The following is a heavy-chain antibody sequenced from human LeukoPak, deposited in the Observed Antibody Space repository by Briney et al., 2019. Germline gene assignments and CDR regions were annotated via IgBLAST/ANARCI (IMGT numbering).Heavy chain of an antibody. D-gene: IGHD6-13*01. CDR3: ATGEAAAGGWHYYYYYYMDV. CDR2: INPSGGST. J-gene: IGHJ6*03. Sequence: GASVKVSCKASGYTFTSYYMHWVRQAPGQGLEWMGIINPSGGSTSYAQKFQGRVTMTTDTSMSTAYMELSSLRSEDTAVYYCATGEAAAGGWHYYYYYYMDVWGKGTTVTVSS. V-gene: IGHV1-46*01. CDR1: GYTFTSYY.